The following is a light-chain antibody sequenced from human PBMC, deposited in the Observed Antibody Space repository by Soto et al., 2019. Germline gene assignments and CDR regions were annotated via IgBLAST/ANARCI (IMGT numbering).Light chain of an antibody. CDR3: QQSYSTA. CDR2: AAS. J-gene: IGKJ4*01. CDR1: QSIRTY. V-gene: IGKV1-39*01. Sequence: DIQMTQSPSSLSASVGDRVTITCRASQSIRTYLNWYQQKPGKAPKLLIYAASSLQGGVPSRFGGSGSGTDFTLTISSLQPEDFATYYCQQSYSTAFGGGTKVDIK.